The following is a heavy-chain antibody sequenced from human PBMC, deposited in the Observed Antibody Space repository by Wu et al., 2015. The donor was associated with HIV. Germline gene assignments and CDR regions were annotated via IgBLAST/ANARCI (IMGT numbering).Heavy chain of an antibody. CDR1: GYTFTGYY. J-gene: IGHJ5*02. Sequence: QVQLVQSGAEVKKPGASVKVSCKASGYTFTGYYMHWVRQAPGQGLEWMGWINPNSGGTNYAQKFQGRVTMTRDTSISTAYMELSRLRSDDTAVYYCARAECTGPRDTQTVYCGGDFDPWGQGTLVTVSS. D-gene: IGHD2-21*02. CDR2: INPNSGGT. V-gene: IGHV1-2*02. CDR3: ARAECTGPRDTQTVYCGGDFDP.